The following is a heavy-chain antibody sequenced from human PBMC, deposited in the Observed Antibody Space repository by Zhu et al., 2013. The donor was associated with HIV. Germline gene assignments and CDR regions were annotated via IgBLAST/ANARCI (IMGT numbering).Heavy chain of an antibody. Sequence: CKASGYSFTSYGISWVRQAPGQGLEWMGWISAYSGNTNYAQKLQGRVTMTTDTSTSTAYMELRSLRSDDTAVYYCARDTRGGSYYLDYWGQGTLVTVSS. D-gene: IGHD1-26*01. J-gene: IGHJ4*02. CDR2: ISAYSGNT. V-gene: IGHV1-18*01. CDR3: ARDTRGGSYYLDY. CDR1: GYSFTSYG.